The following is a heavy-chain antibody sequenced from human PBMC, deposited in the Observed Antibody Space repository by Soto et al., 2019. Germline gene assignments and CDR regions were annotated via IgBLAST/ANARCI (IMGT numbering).Heavy chain of an antibody. J-gene: IGHJ6*02. CDR3: ARSITGTVSYYYGMDV. Sequence: QVQLVQSGAEVKKPGSSVKVSCKASGGTFSSYAISWVRQAPGQGLEWMGGIIPIFGTANYAQKFQGRVTSTADESTSTAYMELSSLRSEDTAVYYCARSITGTVSYYYGMDVWGQGPTVTVSS. V-gene: IGHV1-69*12. D-gene: IGHD1-20*01. CDR1: GGTFSSYA. CDR2: IIPIFGTA.